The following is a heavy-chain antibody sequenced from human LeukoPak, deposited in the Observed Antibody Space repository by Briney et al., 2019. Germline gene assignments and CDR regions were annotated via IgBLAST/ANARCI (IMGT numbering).Heavy chain of an antibody. Sequence: GGSLRLSCAASGFTFSSYSMTWVRQAPGKGLEWVSILYSGGSTYYADSVKGRFTISRAYYRNTVYLQMNSLRAEDTALYYCARVDQSTIAFDSWGQGTLVTVSS. V-gene: IGHV3-66*01. J-gene: IGHJ4*02. CDR3: ARVDQSTIAFDS. D-gene: IGHD5/OR15-5a*01. CDR2: LYSGGST. CDR1: GFTFSSYS.